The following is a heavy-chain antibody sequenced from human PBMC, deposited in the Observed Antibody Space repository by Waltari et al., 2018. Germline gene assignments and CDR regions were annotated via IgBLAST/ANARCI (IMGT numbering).Heavy chain of an antibody. CDR3: ARDPFHSSFDY. CDR1: GFTFGGSW. J-gene: IGHJ4*02. Sequence: EVRLVQSGGGLVQPGGSLRLSCVASGFTFGGSWMSWVRQSPEKGLEFVANIDKDGSTTNYMGPVKGRFTISRDNAKNSVYLQMNSLRVDDTAVYFCARDPFHSSFDYWGQGALVTVSS. D-gene: IGHD3-16*01. V-gene: IGHV3-7*01. CDR2: IDKDGSTT.